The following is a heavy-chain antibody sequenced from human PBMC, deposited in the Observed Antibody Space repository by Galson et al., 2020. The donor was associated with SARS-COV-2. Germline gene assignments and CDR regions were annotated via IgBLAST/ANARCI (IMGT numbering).Heavy chain of an antibody. V-gene: IGHV3-30*18. J-gene: IGHJ4*02. D-gene: IGHD3-9*01. CDR3: AKGSYYDILTGYYGIDY. Sequence: GGSLRLSCAASGFTFSSYGMHWVRQAPGKGLEWVAVISYDGSNKYYADSVKGRFTISRDNSKNTLYLQMNSLRAEDTAVYYCAKGSYYDILTGYYGIDYWGQGTLVTVSS. CDR1: GFTFSSYG. CDR2: ISYDGSNK.